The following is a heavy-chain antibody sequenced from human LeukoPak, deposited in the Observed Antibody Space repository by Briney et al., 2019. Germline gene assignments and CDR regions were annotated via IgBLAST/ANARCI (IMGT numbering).Heavy chain of an antibody. CDR1: GGSFSGYY. CDR2: INHSGST. D-gene: IGHD2-2*01. Sequence: ASETLSLTCAVYGGSFSGYYWSWIRQPPGKGLEWIGEINHSGSTNYNPSLKSRVTISVDTSKNQFSLKLSSVTAADTAVYYCARVSGVVVPWGQGTLVTVSS. J-gene: IGHJ5*02. CDR3: ARVSGVVVP. V-gene: IGHV4-34*01.